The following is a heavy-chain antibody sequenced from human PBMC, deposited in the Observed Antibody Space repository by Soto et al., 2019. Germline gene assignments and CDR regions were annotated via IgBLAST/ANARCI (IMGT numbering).Heavy chain of an antibody. CDR1: GYTFTSYG. D-gene: IGHD7-27*01. CDR2: ISAYNGNT. V-gene: IGHV1-18*01. J-gene: IGHJ4*02. Sequence: VKVSCKASGYTFTSYGISWVRQAPGQGLEWMGWISAYNGNTNYAQKLQGRVTMTTDTSTSTAYMELRSLRSDDTAVYYCARERAAYVTGERYYFDYWGQGTLVTVSS. CDR3: ARERAAYVTGERYYFDY.